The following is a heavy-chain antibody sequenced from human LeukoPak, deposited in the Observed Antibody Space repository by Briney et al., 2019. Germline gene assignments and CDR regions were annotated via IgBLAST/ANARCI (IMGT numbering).Heavy chain of an antibody. V-gene: IGHV3-49*04. J-gene: IGHJ6*02. CDR2: IRSKAYGGTT. Sequence: GRSLRLSCTASGFTFGDYAMSWVRQAPGKGLEWVGFIRSKAYGGTTEYAASVKGRFTISRDDSKSIAYLQMNSLKTEDTAVYYCTRGREWELRHDYYYYGMDVWGQGTTVTVSS. CDR3: TRGREWELRHDYYYYGMDV. D-gene: IGHD1-26*01. CDR1: GFTFGDYA.